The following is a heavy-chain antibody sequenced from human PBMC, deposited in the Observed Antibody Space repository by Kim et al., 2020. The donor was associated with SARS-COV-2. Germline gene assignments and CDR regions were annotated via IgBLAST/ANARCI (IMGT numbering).Heavy chain of an antibody. CDR1: GGSFSGYY. D-gene: IGHD6-13*01. CDR2: INHSGST. V-gene: IGHV4-34*01. Sequence: SETLSLTCAVYGGSFSGYYWSWIRQPPGKGLEWIGEINHSGSTNYNPSLKSRVTISVDTSKNQFSLKLSSVTAADTAVYYCARGSVWQQPNFDYWGQGTLVTVSS. J-gene: IGHJ4*02. CDR3: ARGSVWQQPNFDY.